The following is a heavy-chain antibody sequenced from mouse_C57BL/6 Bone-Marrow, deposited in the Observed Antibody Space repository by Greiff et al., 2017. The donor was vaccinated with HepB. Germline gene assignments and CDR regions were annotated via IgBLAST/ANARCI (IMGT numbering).Heavy chain of an antibody. J-gene: IGHJ4*01. D-gene: IGHD2-1*01. CDR1: EYEFPSHD. CDR3: ARSIYYGNGYAMDY. CDR2: INSDGGST. Sequence: EVKLVESGGGLVQPGESLKLSCESNEYEFPSHDMSWVRKTPEKRLELVAAINSDGGSTYYPDTMERRFIISRDNTKKTLYLQMSSLRSEDTALYYCARSIYYGNGYAMDYWGQGTSVTVSS. V-gene: IGHV5-2*01.